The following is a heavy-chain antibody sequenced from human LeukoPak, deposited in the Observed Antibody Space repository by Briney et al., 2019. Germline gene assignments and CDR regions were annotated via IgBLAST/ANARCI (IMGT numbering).Heavy chain of an antibody. V-gene: IGHV3-23*01. CDR3: ANRLPHYFDY. Sequence: GGSLRLSCAASGFTFSANAMSWVRQAPGKGLEWVSTIRASGAGTYYADSVRGRFTISRDNSKNTLYLQMNSLTAEDTAVYYCANRLPHYFDYWGQGTLVTVSS. CDR1: GFTFSANA. CDR2: IRASGAGT. J-gene: IGHJ4*02.